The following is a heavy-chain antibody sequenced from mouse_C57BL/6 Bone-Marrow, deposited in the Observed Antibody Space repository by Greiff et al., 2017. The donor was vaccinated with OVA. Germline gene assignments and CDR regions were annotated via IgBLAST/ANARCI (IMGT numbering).Heavy chain of an antibody. Sequence: EVQLVESGGGLVQPKGSLKLSCAASGFSFNTYAMNWVRQAPGKGLEWVARIRSKSNNYATYYADSVKDRFTISRDDSESMLYLQMNNLKTEDTAMYYCVRQGMITKYCDVWGTGTTVTVSS. CDR3: VRQGMITKYCDV. D-gene: IGHD2-4*01. V-gene: IGHV10-1*01. J-gene: IGHJ1*03. CDR1: GFSFNTYA. CDR2: IRSKSNNYAT.